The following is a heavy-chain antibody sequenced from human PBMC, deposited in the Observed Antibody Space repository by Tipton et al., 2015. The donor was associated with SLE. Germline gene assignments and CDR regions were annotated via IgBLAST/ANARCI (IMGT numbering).Heavy chain of an antibody. CDR2: INQSGGT. D-gene: IGHD3-10*01. CDR3: ARAPGVRVFDY. V-gene: IGHV4-34*01. Sequence: TLSLTCAVYGGSFSGYYWSWIRQPPGKGLEWIGEINQSGGTNYNPSLKSRLTISMDTSQNQFSLKVTSVTAADTAVYYCARAPGVRVFDYWGQGTLVPVSS. CDR1: GGSFSGYY. J-gene: IGHJ4*02.